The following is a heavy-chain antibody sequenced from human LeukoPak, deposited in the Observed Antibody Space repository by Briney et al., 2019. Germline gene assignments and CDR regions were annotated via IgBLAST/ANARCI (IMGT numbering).Heavy chain of an antibody. CDR3: ARPPEYSSGWYPLDY. CDR2: IIPIFGTA. J-gene: IGHJ4*02. D-gene: IGHD6-19*01. Sequence: SVTVSCKASGGTFSSYAISWVRQAPGQGLEWMGGIIPIFGTANYAQKFQGRVTITADESTSTAYMELSSLRSEDTAVYYCARPPEYSSGWYPLDYWGQGTLVTVSP. V-gene: IGHV1-69*01. CDR1: GGTFSSYA.